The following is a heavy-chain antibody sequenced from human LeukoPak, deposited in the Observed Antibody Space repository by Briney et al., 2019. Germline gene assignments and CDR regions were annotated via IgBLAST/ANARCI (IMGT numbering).Heavy chain of an antibody. CDR3: ARGAYGDK. Sequence: ASVKVSCEASGYTLTSYGINWMRQAPGQGLGWMGLISTQSGNTNYAQKVQGRLTLTTDRSTNTAYMELRSLRSDDTAVYYCARGAYGDKWGQGTMVTVSS. CDR2: ISTQSGNT. J-gene: IGHJ4*02. D-gene: IGHD4-17*01. V-gene: IGHV1-18*01. CDR1: GYTLTSYG.